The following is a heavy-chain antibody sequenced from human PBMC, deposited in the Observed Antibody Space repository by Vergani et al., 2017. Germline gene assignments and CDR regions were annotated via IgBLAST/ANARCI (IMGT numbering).Heavy chain of an antibody. Sequence: QVQLVQSGAEVKKPGASVKVSCKASGYTFTGYYMHWVRQAPGQGLEWMGWINPNSGGTNYAQKFQGRVPMTRDKSISTAYRERSRLRSEYTAVYYCARNRVLRDTYDFWSGTNYYYYYGRDVWGQGTTVTVSS. V-gene: IGHV1-2*02. CDR2: INPNSGGT. CDR3: ARNRVLRDTYDFWSGTNYYYYYGRDV. CDR1: GYTFTGYY. D-gene: IGHD3-3*01. J-gene: IGHJ6*02.